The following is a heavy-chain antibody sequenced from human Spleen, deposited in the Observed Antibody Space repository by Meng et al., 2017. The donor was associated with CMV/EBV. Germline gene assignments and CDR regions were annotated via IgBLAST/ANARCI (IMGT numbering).Heavy chain of an antibody. D-gene: IGHD3-3*01. CDR3: ARGRRAYYDFWSGYSFDP. CDR1: GGSISSSCYY. CDR2: IYYSGST. Sequence: HRQASGPGLVKPSETLSLTCTVSGGSISSSCYYWGWIRQPPGKGLEWIGSIYYSGSTYYNPSLKSRVTISVDTSKNQFSLKLSSVTAADTAVYYCARGRRAYYDFWSGYSFDPWGQGTLVTVSS. J-gene: IGHJ5*02. V-gene: IGHV4-39*07.